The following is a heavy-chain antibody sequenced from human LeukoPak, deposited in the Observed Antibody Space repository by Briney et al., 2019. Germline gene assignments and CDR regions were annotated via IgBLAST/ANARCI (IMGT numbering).Heavy chain of an antibody. Sequence: GGSLRLSCAASGFTFDDYAMHWVRQAPGKGLEWVSLISWDGGSTYYADSVKGRFTISRDNSKNSLYLQMNSLRAEDTALYYCAKDVVAWAAAVPYFDYWGQGTLVTVSS. CDR3: AKDVVAWAAAVPYFDY. J-gene: IGHJ4*02. D-gene: IGHD6-13*01. CDR1: GFTFDDYA. CDR2: ISWDGGST. V-gene: IGHV3-43D*03.